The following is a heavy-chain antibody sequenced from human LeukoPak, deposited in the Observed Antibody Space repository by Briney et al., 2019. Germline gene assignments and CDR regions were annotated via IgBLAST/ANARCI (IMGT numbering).Heavy chain of an antibody. CDR1: GFAFSNFA. Sequence: GGSLRLYCEASGFAFSNFAMHWVRQAQGQGLEWLAVILSHGSDETYADSVKGRFTISRDNSKNTLYLQMNSLRAEDTAVYFCARDGSVLRFLEWLFFLDYWGQGTLVTVSS. V-gene: IGHV3-30*04. CDR2: ILSHGSDE. J-gene: IGHJ4*02. D-gene: IGHD3-3*01. CDR3: ARDGSVLRFLEWLFFLDY.